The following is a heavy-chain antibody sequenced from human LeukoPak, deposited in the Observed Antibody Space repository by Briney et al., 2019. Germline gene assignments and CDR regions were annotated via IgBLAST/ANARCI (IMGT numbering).Heavy chain of an antibody. D-gene: IGHD3-9*01. Sequence: GGSLRLSCAASGFTVSSNYMSWVRQAPGKGLEWVSVIYSGGSTYYADSVKGRCTISRHNSKNTLYLQMNSLRAEDTAVYYCARSGYYDILTGYHYGMDVWGQGTTVTVSS. CDR2: IYSGGST. CDR1: GFTVSSNY. CDR3: ARSGYYDILTGYHYGMDV. J-gene: IGHJ6*02. V-gene: IGHV3-53*04.